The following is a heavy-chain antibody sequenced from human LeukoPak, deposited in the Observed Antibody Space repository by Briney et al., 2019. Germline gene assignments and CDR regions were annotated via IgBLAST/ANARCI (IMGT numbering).Heavy chain of an antibody. CDR2: IWSDGSNK. CDR1: GFTFSDYG. J-gene: IGHJ4*02. V-gene: IGHV3-33*01. Sequence: PGGSLRLSCAASGFTFSDYGIHWVRQAPGKGLEWVAVIWSDGSNKYYADSVKGRFTIPRDNSKKTLYLQMNSLRGEDTAVYYCVRASGSFDYWGQGTLVTVSS. D-gene: IGHD3-10*01. CDR3: VRASGSFDY.